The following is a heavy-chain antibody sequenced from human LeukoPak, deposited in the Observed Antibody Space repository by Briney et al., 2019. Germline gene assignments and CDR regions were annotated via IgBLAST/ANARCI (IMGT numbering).Heavy chain of an antibody. CDR3: ARTNYDILTGYPGGVDY. CDR1: GYSFTSYW. V-gene: IGHV5-51*01. Sequence: GESLKISCKGSGYSFTSYWIGWVRQMPGKGLEWMGIIYPCDSDTRYSPSFQGQVTISADKSISTAYLQWSSLKAPDTAMYYCARTNYDILTGYPGGVDYWGQGTLVTVSS. D-gene: IGHD3-9*01. CDR2: IYPCDSDT. J-gene: IGHJ4*02.